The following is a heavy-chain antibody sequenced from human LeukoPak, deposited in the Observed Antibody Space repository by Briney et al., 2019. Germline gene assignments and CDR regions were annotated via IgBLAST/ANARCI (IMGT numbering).Heavy chain of an antibody. CDR3: VRLRRNSDTSGFYYYYDF. CDR2: ISVRSNYI. D-gene: IGHD3-22*01. V-gene: IGHV3-21*01. J-gene: IGHJ4*02. CDR1: GYTFSSYS. Sequence: GGSLRLSCAASGYTFSSYSINWVRQAPGKGLEWVSSISVRSNYIYYAGSVRGRFRISRDGARDSLYLQMNSLRAEDTAVYYCVRLRRNSDTSGFYYYYDFWGQGTLVTVSS.